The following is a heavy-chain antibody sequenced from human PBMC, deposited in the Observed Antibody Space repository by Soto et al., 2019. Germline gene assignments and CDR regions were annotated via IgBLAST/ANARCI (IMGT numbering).Heavy chain of an antibody. V-gene: IGHV3-23*01. CDR2: ISGSGGST. CDR3: AKDRYDFWSGSHYYYYYMDV. Sequence: EVQLLESGGGLVQPGGSLRLSCAASGFTFSSYAMSWVRQAPGKGLEWVSAISGSGGSTYYADSVKGRFTISRDNSKNTRYLQMNSLRAEDTAVYYCAKDRYDFWSGSHYYYYYMDVWGKGTTVTVSS. CDR1: GFTFSSYA. D-gene: IGHD3-3*01. J-gene: IGHJ6*03.